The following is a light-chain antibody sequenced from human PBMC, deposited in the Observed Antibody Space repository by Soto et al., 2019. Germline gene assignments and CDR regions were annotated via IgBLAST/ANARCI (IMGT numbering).Light chain of an antibody. CDR3: QQYSNWPRT. V-gene: IGKV3D-15*01. CDR2: GAS. CDR1: QSVSSN. J-gene: IGKJ1*01. Sequence: EIVMTQSPATLSVSPGERATLSCRASQSVSSNLAWYQQKPGQAPRLLIYGASSRATGFPDRFSGSGSGTEFTLTITSLQSEDFAVYFCQQYSNWPRTFGQGTKVDIK.